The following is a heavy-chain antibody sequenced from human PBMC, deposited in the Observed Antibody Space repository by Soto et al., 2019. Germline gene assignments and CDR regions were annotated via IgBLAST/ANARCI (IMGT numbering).Heavy chain of an antibody. J-gene: IGHJ3*02. CDR2: ISYTGST. V-gene: IGHV4-59*01. Sequence: SETLSLTCSVSGGSISNYHWTWIRQPPGRGLEWIAYISYTGSTNYNPSLKSRVTISVDTSKNQFSLRLNSVTAADTAVYFCAPFSCVQRDLFDMWGQG. CDR3: APFSCVQRDLFDM. D-gene: IGHD1-1*01. CDR1: GGSISNYH.